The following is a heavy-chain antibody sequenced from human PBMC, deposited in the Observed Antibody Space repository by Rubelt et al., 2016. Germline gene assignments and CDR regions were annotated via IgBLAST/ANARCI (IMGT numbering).Heavy chain of an antibody. Sequence: QVQLVQSGAEVKKPGASVKVSCKASGYTFTSYAMHWVRQAPGQRLEWMGWINAGNGNTKYSQKFQGRVTIPRDTSASTAYMERSSLRSEDTAVYYCARAQRIRLLMVYAPTFDYWGQGTLVTVSS. CDR1: GYTFTSYA. D-gene: IGHD2-8*01. CDR3: ARAQRIRLLMVYAPTFDY. CDR2: INAGNGNT. V-gene: IGHV1-3*01. J-gene: IGHJ4*02.